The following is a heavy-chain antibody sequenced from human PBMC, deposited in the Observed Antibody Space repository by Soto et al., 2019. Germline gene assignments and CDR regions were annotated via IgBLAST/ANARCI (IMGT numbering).Heavy chain of an antibody. CDR2: IYYSGST. V-gene: IGHV4-39*01. CDR1: GGSISSSSYY. D-gene: IGHD3-3*01. Sequence: SETLSLTCTVSGGSISSSSYYWGWIRQPPGKGLEWIGSIYYSGSTYYNPSLKSRVTISVDTSKNQFSLKLSSVTAADTAVYYCARVARYDFWSGYYTGWFDPWGQGTLVTVSS. CDR3: ARVARYDFWSGYYTGWFDP. J-gene: IGHJ5*02.